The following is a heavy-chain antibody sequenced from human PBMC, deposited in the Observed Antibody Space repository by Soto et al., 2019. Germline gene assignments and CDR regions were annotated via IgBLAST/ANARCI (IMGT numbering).Heavy chain of an antibody. J-gene: IGHJ4*02. CDR1: GYSFTSYW. CDR2: IDPSDSYT. V-gene: IGHV5-10-1*01. CDR3: VRHPDHYDRDY. Sequence: PGASLKISCKGSGYSFTSYWISWVRQMPGKGLEWMGRIDPSDSYTNYSPSFQGHVTMSVDESSSTALLQWSSLKASDIGMYYCVRHPDHYDRDYWGQGTLVTVSS. D-gene: IGHD3-22*01.